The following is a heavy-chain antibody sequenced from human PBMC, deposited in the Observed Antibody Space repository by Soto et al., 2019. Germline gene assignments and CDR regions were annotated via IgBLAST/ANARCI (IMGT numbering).Heavy chain of an antibody. CDR3: ARERIAGSKYYYGMDV. J-gene: IGHJ6*02. CDR1: GGTFSSYA. V-gene: IGHV1-69*01. Sequence: QVQLVQSGAEVKKPGSSVRVSCKASGGTFSSYAISWVRQAPGQGLEWMGGIIPIFGTENYAQKFQCRVTITADESTSTAYMELISLRSEDTAVYYCARERIAGSKYYYGMDVWGQGTTVTVSS. D-gene: IGHD6-13*01. CDR2: IIPIFGTE.